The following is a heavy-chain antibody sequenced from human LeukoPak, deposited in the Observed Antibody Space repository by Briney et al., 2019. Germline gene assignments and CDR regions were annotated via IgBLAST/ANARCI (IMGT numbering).Heavy chain of an antibody. CDR3: ARSAAGKTY. Sequence: QPGGSLRLSCAASGFSFSTYWMSWVRQAPGTGLEWVANITPDGSEKYYVDSVKGRFTISRDNAKNSLYLQMNSLRPEDTAVYYCARSAAGKTYWGQGTLVTVSS. CDR1: GFSFSTYW. D-gene: IGHD6-13*01. J-gene: IGHJ4*02. V-gene: IGHV3-7*01. CDR2: ITPDGSEK.